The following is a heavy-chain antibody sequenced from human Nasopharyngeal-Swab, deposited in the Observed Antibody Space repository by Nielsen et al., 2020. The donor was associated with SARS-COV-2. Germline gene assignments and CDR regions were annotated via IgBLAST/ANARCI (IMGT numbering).Heavy chain of an antibody. Sequence: GSLRLSCAVYGGSFSGYYWSWIRQPAGKGLEWIGRIYTSGSTNYNPSLKSRVTISVDTSKNQFSLKLSSVTAADTAVYYCARVYYDSSGYREDWGQGTLVTVSS. J-gene: IGHJ4*02. CDR2: IYTSGST. CDR1: GGSFSGYY. V-gene: IGHV4-59*10. D-gene: IGHD3-22*01. CDR3: ARVYYDSSGYRED.